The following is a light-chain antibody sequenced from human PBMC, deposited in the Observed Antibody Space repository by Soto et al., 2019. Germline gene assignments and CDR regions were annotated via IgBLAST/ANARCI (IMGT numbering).Light chain of an antibody. CDR1: QGISNY. V-gene: IGKV1-27*01. Sequence: DIQMTQSPSSLSASVGDRATITCRASQGISNYLAWYQQKPGKVPKLLIYAASTLQSRVPSRFSGSGSGTDFTLTITSLQTEDVATYYGQDYYSAPRTFGQGTKVEIK. CDR2: AAS. J-gene: IGKJ1*01. CDR3: QDYYSAPRT.